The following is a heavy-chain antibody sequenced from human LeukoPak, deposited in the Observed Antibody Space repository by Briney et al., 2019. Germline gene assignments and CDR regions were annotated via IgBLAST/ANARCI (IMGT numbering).Heavy chain of an antibody. CDR2: ISSSSSYI. Sequence: PGGSLRLSCAASGFTFSSYSMNWVRQAPGKGLKWVSSISSSSSYIYYADSVKGRFTISRDNAKNSLYLQMNSLRAEDTAVYYCARAGTPLGHYYDSSGYSLDYWGQGTLVTVSS. CDR3: ARAGTPLGHYYDSSGYSLDY. CDR1: GFTFSSYS. V-gene: IGHV3-21*01. D-gene: IGHD3-22*01. J-gene: IGHJ4*02.